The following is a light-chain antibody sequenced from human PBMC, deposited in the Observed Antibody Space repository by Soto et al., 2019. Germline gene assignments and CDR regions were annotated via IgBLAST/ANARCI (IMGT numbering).Light chain of an antibody. V-gene: IGKV3-11*01. CDR1: QSVSNY. CDR3: QQCRNWIT. Sequence: EIVLTQSPATLSLSPGERATLSCRASQSVSNYLAWYQQKPGQAPRLLIYDTSNRATGIPARFSGSGSGTDFSLNISRLEPEDFSVYYCQQCRNWITFGQGTRLEIK. J-gene: IGKJ5*01. CDR2: DTS.